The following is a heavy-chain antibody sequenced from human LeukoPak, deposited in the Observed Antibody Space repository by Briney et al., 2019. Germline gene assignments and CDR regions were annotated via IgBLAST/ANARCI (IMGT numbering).Heavy chain of an antibody. V-gene: IGHV3-74*01. J-gene: IGHJ4*02. Sequence: PGGSLRLSCAASGFTFSYYWMHWVRQVPGKGLVWVSRINSDGSSTNYADSVKGRFTISRDNAKNTVFLQMNSLRAEDTAVYYCAKWGDYDVLTGYYVSDYWGQGTLVTVSS. CDR2: INSDGSST. CDR1: GFTFSYYW. D-gene: IGHD3-9*01. CDR3: AKWGDYDVLTGYYVSDY.